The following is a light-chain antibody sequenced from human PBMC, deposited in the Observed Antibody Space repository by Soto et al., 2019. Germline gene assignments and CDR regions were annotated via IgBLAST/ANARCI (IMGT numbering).Light chain of an antibody. CDR1: QSVSSY. CDR2: DAS. Sequence: EIVLTQSPATLSLSPGERATLSCRASQSVSSYLAWYQQKPGQAPRLLIYDASNMATGIPARFSGSGSGTDFTLTISSLEPEDFAVYYCQQRRNWPPYTFGQWTKLEIK. V-gene: IGKV3-11*01. J-gene: IGKJ2*01. CDR3: QQRRNWPPYT.